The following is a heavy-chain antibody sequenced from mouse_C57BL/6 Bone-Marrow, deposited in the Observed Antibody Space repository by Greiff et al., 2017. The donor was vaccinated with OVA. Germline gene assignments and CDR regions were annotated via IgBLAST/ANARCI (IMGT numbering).Heavy chain of an antibody. Sequence: QVQLQQSGAELVRPGTSVKVSCKASGYAFTNYLIEWVKQRPGQGLEWIGVINPGSGGTNYTEKFKGTATLTADKSSSTAYMQLSSLTSEDSAVYFCARRDFITTVVATDWYFDGWGTGTTVTVSS. V-gene: IGHV1-54*01. J-gene: IGHJ1*03. D-gene: IGHD1-1*01. CDR2: INPGSGGT. CDR3: ARRDFITTVVATDWYFDG. CDR1: GYAFTNYL.